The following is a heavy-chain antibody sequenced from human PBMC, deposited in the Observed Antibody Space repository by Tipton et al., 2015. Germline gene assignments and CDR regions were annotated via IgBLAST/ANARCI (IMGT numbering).Heavy chain of an antibody. Sequence: QSGPEVKKPGASVKVSCKASGYTFTGYYMHWVRQAPGQGLEWMGWINPNSGGTNYAQKFQGWVTMTRDTSIRTAYMELSRLRSDDTAVYYCARGRITMVRGPRYYYYGMDVWGQGTTVTVSS. CDR3: ARGRITMVRGPRYYYYGMDV. V-gene: IGHV1-2*04. CDR2: INPNSGGT. CDR1: GYTFTGYY. J-gene: IGHJ6*02. D-gene: IGHD3-10*01.